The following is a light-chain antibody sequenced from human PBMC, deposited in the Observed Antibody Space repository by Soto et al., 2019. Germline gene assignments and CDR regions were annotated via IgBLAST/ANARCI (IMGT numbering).Light chain of an antibody. CDR2: DVT. CDR1: SSDVGGYNY. Sequence: QSALTQPASVSGSPGQSITISCTGTSSDVGGYNYVSWYQQQPGKAPKFMIYDVTNRPSGVSNRFSGSKSGNTASLTISGLQAEDEADYHCCSYTTSNTRQIVFGTGTKLTVL. V-gene: IGLV2-14*01. CDR3: CSYTTSNTRQIV. J-gene: IGLJ1*01.